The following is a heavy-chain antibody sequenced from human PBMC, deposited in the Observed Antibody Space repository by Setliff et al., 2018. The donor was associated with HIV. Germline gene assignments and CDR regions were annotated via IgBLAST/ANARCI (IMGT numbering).Heavy chain of an antibody. V-gene: IGHV3-30-3*01. D-gene: IGHD2-15*01. CDR2: ISYDGSNK. CDR1: GFTFSSYA. J-gene: IGHJ6*02. Sequence: PGGSLRLSCAASGFTFSSYAMHWVRQAPGKGLEWVAVISYDGSNKYYADSVKGRFTISRDNSKNTLYLQMNSLRAEDTAVYYCARDKGSSLSSGGSCYFCGMDVWGQGTTVTVSS. CDR3: ARDKGSSLSSGGSCYFCGMDV.